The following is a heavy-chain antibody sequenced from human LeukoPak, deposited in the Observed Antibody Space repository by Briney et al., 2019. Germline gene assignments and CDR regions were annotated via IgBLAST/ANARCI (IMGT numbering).Heavy chain of an antibody. CDR1: GYTFISYG. Sequence: GASVKVSCKASGYTFISYGISWVRQAPGQGLEWMGWISAYNGNTNYAQKLQGRVTMTTDTSTSTAYMELRSLRSDDTAVYYCARGPYCGGGTCYSQYFDYWGQGTLVTVSS. D-gene: IGHD2-15*01. CDR3: ARGPYCGGGTCYSQYFDY. CDR2: ISAYNGNT. J-gene: IGHJ4*02. V-gene: IGHV1-18*01.